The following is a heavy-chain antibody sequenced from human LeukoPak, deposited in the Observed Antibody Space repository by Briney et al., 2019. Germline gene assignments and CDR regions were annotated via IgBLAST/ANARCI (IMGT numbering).Heavy chain of an antibody. CDR1: GYTFTNYY. D-gene: IGHD5-24*01. CDR3: ARDREEGYNSYYFDS. CDR2: INPSGGST. J-gene: IGHJ4*02. V-gene: IGHV1-46*01. Sequence: ASVKVSCKASGYTFTNYYMHWVRQAPGQGLEWMGIINPSGGSTGYAQKCQGRFTMTRDTSTTTVYMELSSLRSEDTAVYYCARDREEGYNSYYFDSWGQGTLVIVSS.